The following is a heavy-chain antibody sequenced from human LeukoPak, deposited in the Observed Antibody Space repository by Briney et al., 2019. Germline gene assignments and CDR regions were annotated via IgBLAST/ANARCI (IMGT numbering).Heavy chain of an antibody. CDR1: GFTFTSYT. Sequence: GGSLRLSCAASGFTFTSYTMNWVRQAPGKGLEWVSSISSSSNYIHYADSVKGRFTISRDNAKNSLYLQMNSLKTEDTAVYYCSRDDNWGQENFDYWGQGTLVTVSS. CDR3: SRDDNWGQENFDY. J-gene: IGHJ4*02. V-gene: IGHV3-21*04. CDR2: ISSSSNYI. D-gene: IGHD7-27*01.